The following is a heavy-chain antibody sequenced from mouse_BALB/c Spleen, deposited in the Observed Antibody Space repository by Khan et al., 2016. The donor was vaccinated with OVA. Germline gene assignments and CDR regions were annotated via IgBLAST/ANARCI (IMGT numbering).Heavy chain of an antibody. CDR3: ATYYYGSSRYFDY. Sequence: VQLQQSGAELVKPGASVKLSCTLSGFNIKDTYMHWVKQRPEQGLEGIGRIDPANGNTKYDPKFQGKATITADTSSNTSYLHLSSLTSEDTAVYYCATYYYGSSRYFDYWGQGTTRTVSS. CDR2: IDPANGNT. V-gene: IGHV14-3*02. J-gene: IGHJ2*01. CDR1: GFNIKDTY. D-gene: IGHD1-1*01.